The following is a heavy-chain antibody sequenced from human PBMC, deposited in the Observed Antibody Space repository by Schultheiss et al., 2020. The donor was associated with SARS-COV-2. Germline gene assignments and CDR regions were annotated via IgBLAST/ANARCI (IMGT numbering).Heavy chain of an antibody. D-gene: IGHD1-26*01. V-gene: IGHV3-15*01. CDR2: IKSKTDGGTT. Sequence: GGSLRLSCAASGFTFSNAWMSWVRQAPGKGLEWVGRIKSKTDGGTTDYAAPVKGRFTISRDDSKSIAYLQVSSLKTEDTAVYYSTRHRWGVGISYFFDYWGRGTLVTVSS. J-gene: IGHJ4*02. CDR3: TRHRWGVGISYFFDY. CDR1: GFTFSNAW.